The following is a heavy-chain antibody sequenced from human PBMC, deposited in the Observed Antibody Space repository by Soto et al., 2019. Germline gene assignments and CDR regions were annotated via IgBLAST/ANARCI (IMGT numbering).Heavy chain of an antibody. CDR1: GFTVSNHA. D-gene: IGHD2-21*01. CDR3: ARGAPGRDCYNSGFHH. Sequence: PXECMVLSSAASGFTVSNHAMNVVRQAPGKGLEWVSSISSSSSFRYYADSVKGRFTISRDNAKNSLYLQMKSLRVEDTAVYYCARGAPGRDCYNSGFHHWGQGTRVTVPS. CDR2: ISSSSSFR. J-gene: IGHJ1*01. V-gene: IGHV3-21*01.